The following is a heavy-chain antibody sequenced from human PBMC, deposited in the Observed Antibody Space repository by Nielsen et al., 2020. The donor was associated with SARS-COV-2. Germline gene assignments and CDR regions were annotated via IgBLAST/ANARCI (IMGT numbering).Heavy chain of an antibody. Sequence: GESLKISCAASGFPFSSYEMNWVRQAPGKGLECVSVIYSGGSTYYADSVKGRFTISRDNSKNTLFLEMNNLRAEDTAVYYCATRPRGGSAFDVWGQGTMVTVSS. CDR2: IYSGGST. J-gene: IGHJ3*01. D-gene: IGHD3-10*01. CDR1: GFPFSSYE. CDR3: ATRPRGGSAFDV. V-gene: IGHV3-53*01.